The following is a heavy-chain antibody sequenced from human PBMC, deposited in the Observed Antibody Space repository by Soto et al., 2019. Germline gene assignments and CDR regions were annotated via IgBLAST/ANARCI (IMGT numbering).Heavy chain of an antibody. D-gene: IGHD3-10*02. J-gene: IGHJ4*02. Sequence: NPSETLSLTCTVSGGSISSYYWSWIRQPPGKGLEWIGYIYYSGSTNYNPSLKSRVTISVDTSKNQFSLKLSSVTAADTAVYYCARDVRKTLDYWGQGTLVTVSS. CDR1: GGSISSYY. CDR3: ARDVRKTLDY. V-gene: IGHV4-59*01. CDR2: IYYSGST.